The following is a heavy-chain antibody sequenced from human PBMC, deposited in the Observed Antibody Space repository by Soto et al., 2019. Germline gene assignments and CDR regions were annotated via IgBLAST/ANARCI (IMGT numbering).Heavy chain of an antibody. CDR1: GYTFTSYG. J-gene: IGHJ2*01. D-gene: IGHD4-17*01. CDR3: ARQRYGDSYFDL. V-gene: IGHV1-18*01. Sequence: QVQLVQSGTEVKKPGASVKVSCKASGYTFTSYGISWVRQAPGQGLEWLGWISAYNGNTNYAQKLQGRVTMTTDPSTRTAYMELRSLRSDDTAVYYCARQRYGDSYFDLWGRGTLVTVSS. CDR2: ISAYNGNT.